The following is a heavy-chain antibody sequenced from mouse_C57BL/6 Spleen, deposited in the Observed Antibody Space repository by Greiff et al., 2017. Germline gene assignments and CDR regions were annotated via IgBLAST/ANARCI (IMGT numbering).Heavy chain of an antibody. J-gene: IGHJ2*01. CDR2: IYPGSGST. CDR3: ARPKFYYGSSFDY. CDR1: GYTFTSYW. D-gene: IGHD1-1*01. Sequence: QVQLQQPGAELVKPGASVKMSCKASGYTFTSYWITWVKQRPGQGLEWIGDIYPGSGSTNYNEKFKSKATLTGDTSSSTAYMQLSSLTSEDSAVYYCARPKFYYGSSFDYWGQGTTLTVSS. V-gene: IGHV1-55*01.